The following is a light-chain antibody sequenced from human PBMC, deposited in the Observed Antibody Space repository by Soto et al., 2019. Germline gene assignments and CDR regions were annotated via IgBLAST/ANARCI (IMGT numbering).Light chain of an antibody. CDR1: TSKIGSNT. J-gene: IGLJ3*02. V-gene: IGLV1-44*01. Sequence: QSVLTQPPSASGTPGQRFTISCSGGTSKIGSNTINWYQHLPGMAPKLLIYSNNQRPSGVPDRFSGSKSGTSASLAISRLQSEDEADFYCRAWDDTLNGWVFGGGTKRTVL. CDR2: SNN. CDR3: RAWDDTLNGWV.